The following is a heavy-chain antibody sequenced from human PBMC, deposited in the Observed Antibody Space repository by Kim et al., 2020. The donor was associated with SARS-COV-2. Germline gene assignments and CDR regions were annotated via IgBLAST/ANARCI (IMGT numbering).Heavy chain of an antibody. J-gene: IGHJ4*02. CDR3: AVGVHCSGGSCFH. D-gene: IGHD2-15*01. CDR1: GGSISSSSYY. V-gene: IGHV4-39*01. Sequence: SETLSLTCTVSGGSISSSSYYWGWIRQPPGKGLEWIGSIYYSGSTYYNPSLKSRVTISVDTSKNQFSLKLSSVTAADTAVYYCAVGVHCSGGSCFHWGQGTLVTVSS. CDR2: IYYSGST.